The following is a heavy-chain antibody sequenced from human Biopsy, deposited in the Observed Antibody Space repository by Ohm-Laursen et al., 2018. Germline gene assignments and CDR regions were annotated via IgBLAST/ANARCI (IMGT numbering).Heavy chain of an antibody. V-gene: IGHV1-69*01. Sequence: SSVKVSCKVSGGTFSSYAISWVRQAPGQGLEWMGGIIPIFGTANYAQKFQGRVTITADESTSTAYMELSSLRSADTAVYFCARNTGWYGDLYYFDYWGQGTLVTVSS. CDR2: IIPIFGTA. CDR1: GGTFSSYA. J-gene: IGHJ4*02. D-gene: IGHD6-19*01. CDR3: ARNTGWYGDLYYFDY.